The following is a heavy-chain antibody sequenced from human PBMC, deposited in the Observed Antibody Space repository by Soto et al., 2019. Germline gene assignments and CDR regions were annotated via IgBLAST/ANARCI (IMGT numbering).Heavy chain of an antibody. Sequence: SETLSLTCTVSGGSISSGDYYWSWIRQPPGKGLEWIGYIYYSGSTYYNPSLKSRVTISVDTSKNQFSLKLSSVTAADTAVYYCARVSSYGPAYYYSGMDVWGQGTTVTVSS. CDR2: IYYSGST. J-gene: IGHJ6*02. CDR3: ARVSSYGPAYYYSGMDV. V-gene: IGHV4-30-4*01. D-gene: IGHD5-18*01. CDR1: GGSISSGDYY.